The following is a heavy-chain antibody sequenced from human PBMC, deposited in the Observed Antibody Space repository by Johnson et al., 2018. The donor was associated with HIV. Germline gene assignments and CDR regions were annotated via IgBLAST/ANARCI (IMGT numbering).Heavy chain of an antibody. D-gene: IGHD3-16*01. CDR2: IYSGDST. CDR3: AKDFVAFWGRPADAFDI. V-gene: IGHV3-66*01. Sequence: VQLVEFGGGVVQPGGSLRLSCAASGFTFSSYAMSWVRQAPGKGLEWVSVIYSGDSTYYADSVKCRFIISRDNSKHTLYLQMNSLRADDTAVYYCAKDFVAFWGRPADAFDIWGQGTMVTVSS. J-gene: IGHJ3*02. CDR1: GFTFSSYA.